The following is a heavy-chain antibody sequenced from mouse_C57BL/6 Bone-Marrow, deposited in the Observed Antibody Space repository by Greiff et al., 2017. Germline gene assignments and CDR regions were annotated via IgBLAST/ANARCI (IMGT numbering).Heavy chain of an antibody. D-gene: IGHD1-1*01. CDR2: ISYSGST. J-gene: IGHJ1*03. CDR3: ARYDYGSSYVWYFDV. V-gene: IGHV3-8*01. Sequence: EVQLVESGPGLAKPSQTLSLTCSVTGYSITSDYWNWIRKFPGNKLEYMGYISYSGSTYYNPSLKSRIAITRDTSKNQYYLQLNSVTTEDTATNYCARYDYGSSYVWYFDVWGTGTTVTVSS. CDR1: GYSITSDY.